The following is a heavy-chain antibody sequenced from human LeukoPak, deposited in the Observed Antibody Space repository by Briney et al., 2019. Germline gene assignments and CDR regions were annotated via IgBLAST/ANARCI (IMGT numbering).Heavy chain of an antibody. CDR3: ARDYGGNSGPSHAFDI. D-gene: IGHD4-23*01. CDR1: GGTFSSYA. Sequence: SVKVSCKASGGTFSSYAISWVRQAPGQGLEWMGRIIPIFGTANYAQKFQGRVTITTDESTSTAYMELSSLRSEDTDVYYCARDYGGNSGPSHAFDIWGQGTMVTVSS. V-gene: IGHV1-69*05. J-gene: IGHJ3*02. CDR2: IIPIFGTA.